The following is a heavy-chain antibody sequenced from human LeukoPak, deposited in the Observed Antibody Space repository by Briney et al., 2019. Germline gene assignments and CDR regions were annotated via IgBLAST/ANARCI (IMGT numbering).Heavy chain of an antibody. CDR1: GFTFSSYE. CDR3: ARRWSFDY. CDR2: ISSSGSTI. V-gene: IGHV3-48*03. Sequence: PGGSLRLSCAASGFTFSSYEMNWVRQAPGKGLEWVSYISSSGSTIYYADSVKGRFTISRDNSKNTLYLQMNSLRVEDTAVYYCARRWSFDYWGQGTLVTVSS. D-gene: IGHD6-13*01. J-gene: IGHJ4*02.